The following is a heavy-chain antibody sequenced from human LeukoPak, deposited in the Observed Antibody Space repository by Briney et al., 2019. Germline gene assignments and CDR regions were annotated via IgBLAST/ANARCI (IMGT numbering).Heavy chain of an antibody. CDR3: AGGTLFGY. J-gene: IGHJ4*02. Sequence: SETLSLTCTVSGGSISSSSYYWGWIRQPPGKGLEWIGSIYYSGSTYYNPSLKSRVTISVDTSKNQFSLKLSSVTAADTAVYYCAGGTLFGYWGQGTLVTVSS. CDR2: IYYSGST. V-gene: IGHV4-39*01. D-gene: IGHD4-23*01. CDR1: GGSISSSSYY.